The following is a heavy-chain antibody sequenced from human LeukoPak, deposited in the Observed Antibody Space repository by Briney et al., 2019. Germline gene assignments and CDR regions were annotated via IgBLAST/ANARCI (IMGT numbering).Heavy chain of an antibody. CDR1: GGSFSGYY. Sequence: SEALSLTCAVYGGSFSGYYWSWIRQPPGKGLEWIGEINHSGSTNYNPSLKSRVTISVDTSKNQFSLKLSSVTAADTAVYYCASTGIAAAGTGYWGQGTLVTVSS. D-gene: IGHD6-13*01. CDR3: ASTGIAAAGTGY. CDR2: INHSGST. V-gene: IGHV4-34*01. J-gene: IGHJ4*02.